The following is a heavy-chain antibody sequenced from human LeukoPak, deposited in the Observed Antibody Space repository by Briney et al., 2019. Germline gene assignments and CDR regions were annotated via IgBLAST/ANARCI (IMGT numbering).Heavy chain of an antibody. CDR3: AKSPPRYGSGWLNWFDP. V-gene: IGHV3-23*01. J-gene: IGHJ5*02. Sequence: GSPRLSCAASGFTFSSYGMSWVRQAPGKGLEWVSAISGSGGSTYYADSVKGRFTISRDNSKNTLYLQMNSLRAEDTAVYYCAKSPPRYGSGWLNWFDPWGQGTLVTVSS. D-gene: IGHD6-19*01. CDR2: ISGSGGST. CDR1: GFTFSSYG.